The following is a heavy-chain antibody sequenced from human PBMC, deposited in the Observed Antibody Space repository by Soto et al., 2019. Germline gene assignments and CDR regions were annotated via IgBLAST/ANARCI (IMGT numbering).Heavy chain of an antibody. Sequence: QVQLQESGPGLVKPSETLSLTCTVSGGSVSSASYYWTWIRQPPGKGLEWIWYIYYSGSTKYNPSLKRRVSISLDTSKNQFPLHLSFVTAADTAVYYWARGFRDRERGYSGNAIDYWGQGTLVTVSS. V-gene: IGHV4-61*01. J-gene: IGHJ4*02. D-gene: IGHD5-12*01. CDR1: GGSVSSASYY. CDR2: IYYSGST. CDR3: ARGFRDRERGYSGNAIDY.